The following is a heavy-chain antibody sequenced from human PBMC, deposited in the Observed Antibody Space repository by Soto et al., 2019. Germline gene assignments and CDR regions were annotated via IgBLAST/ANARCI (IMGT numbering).Heavy chain of an antibody. D-gene: IGHD6-13*01. CDR3: ARGTYRSKTDFDY. Sequence: LRLSCAASGFTFSSYWMSWVRQAPGKGLEWVANIKQDGSEKYYVDSVKGRFTISRDNAKNSLYLQMNSLRAEDTAVYYCARGTYRSKTDFDYWGQGTLVTVSS. CDR2: IKQDGSEK. J-gene: IGHJ4*02. V-gene: IGHV3-7*03. CDR1: GFTFSSYW.